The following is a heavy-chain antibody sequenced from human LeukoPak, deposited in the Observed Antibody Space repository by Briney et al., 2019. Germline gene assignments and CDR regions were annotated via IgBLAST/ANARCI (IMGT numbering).Heavy chain of an antibody. CDR1: GDSISSGDYY. V-gene: IGHV4-30-4*01. CDR2: IYYNGIT. CDR3: AGAVNGYYLSHYYFPY. D-gene: IGHD3-9*01. Sequence: SETLSLTCTVSGDSISSGDYYWTWIRQPPGKGLEWIGYIYYNGITYYNPSLKSRVIISVDQPKKQFPLKLSSVTAADTAVYYCAGAVNGYYLSHYYFPYWGRGTLVTVSS. J-gene: IGHJ4*02.